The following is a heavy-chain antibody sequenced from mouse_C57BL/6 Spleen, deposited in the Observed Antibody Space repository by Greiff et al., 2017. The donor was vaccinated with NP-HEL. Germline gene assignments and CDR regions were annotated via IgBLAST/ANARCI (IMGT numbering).Heavy chain of an antibody. V-gene: IGHV1-80*01. Sequence: VMLVESGAELVKPGASVKISCKASGYAFSSYWMNWVKQRPGKGLEWIGQIYPGDGDTNYNGKFKGKATLTADKSSSTAYMQLSSLTSEDSAVYFCARSGIWYPLAYWGQGTLVTVSA. CDR2: IYPGDGDT. D-gene: IGHD2-1*01. CDR3: ARSGIWYPLAY. J-gene: IGHJ3*01. CDR1: GYAFSSYW.